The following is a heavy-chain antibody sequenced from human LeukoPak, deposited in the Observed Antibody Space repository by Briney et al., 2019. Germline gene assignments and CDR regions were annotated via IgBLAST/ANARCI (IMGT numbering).Heavy chain of an antibody. CDR3: ARGGTSANFQH. Sequence: NPSETLSLPCTASGCSIRSGAYYWGWLRQRPGKGLEWIGYIYYSGSTHYHPSLQSRVSISVDTSQNQFSLKLSSVTAADTAVYYCARGGTSANFQHWGQGTLLTVSS. V-gene: IGHV4-31*03. J-gene: IGHJ1*01. CDR2: IYYSGST. CDR1: GCSIRSGAYY.